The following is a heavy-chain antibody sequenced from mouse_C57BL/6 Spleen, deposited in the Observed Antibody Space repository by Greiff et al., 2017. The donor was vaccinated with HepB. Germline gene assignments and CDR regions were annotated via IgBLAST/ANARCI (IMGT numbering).Heavy chain of an antibody. J-gene: IGHJ4*01. CDR1: GYSITSGYY. V-gene: IGHV3-6*01. Sequence: DVKLQESGPGLVKPSQSLSLTCSVTGYSITSGYYWNWIRQFPGNKLEWMGYISYDGSNNYNPSLKNRISITRDTSKNQFFLKLNSVTTEDTATYYCAREGGTDAMDYWGQGTSVTVSS. CDR2: ISYDGSN. CDR3: AREGGTDAMDY. D-gene: IGHD4-1*01.